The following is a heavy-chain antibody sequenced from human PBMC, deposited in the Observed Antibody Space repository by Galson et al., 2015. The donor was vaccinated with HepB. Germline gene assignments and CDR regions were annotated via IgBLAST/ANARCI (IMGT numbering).Heavy chain of an antibody. CDR2: YVPILDVA. CDR1: GGTFTTYN. Sequence: SVKVSCKASGGTFTTYNINWVRQAPGQGLEWMGRYVPILDVANCAPSFQGRVTITADKSTTTVYLEVHSLRSDDTAVYYCAKNTVYDYYFYAMDVWGKGTTVTVSS. CDR3: AKNTVYDYYFYAMDV. D-gene: IGHD2/OR15-2a*01. J-gene: IGHJ6*04. V-gene: IGHV1-69*02.